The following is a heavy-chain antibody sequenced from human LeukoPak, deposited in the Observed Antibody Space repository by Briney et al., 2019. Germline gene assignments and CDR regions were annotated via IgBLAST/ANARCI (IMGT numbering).Heavy chain of an antibody. CDR1: GGSFGGYY. V-gene: IGHV4-34*01. J-gene: IGHJ6*03. Sequence: SETLSLTCAVYGGSFGGYYWSWIRQPPGKGLEWIGEINHSGSTNYNPSLKSRVTISVDTSKNQFSLKLSSVTAADTAVYYCATTRYSSGWYYYYYMDVWGKGTTVTISS. CDR3: ATTRYSSGWYYYYYMDV. D-gene: IGHD6-19*01. CDR2: INHSGST.